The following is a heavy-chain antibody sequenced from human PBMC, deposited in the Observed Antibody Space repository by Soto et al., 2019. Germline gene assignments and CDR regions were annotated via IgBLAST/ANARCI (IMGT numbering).Heavy chain of an antibody. CDR1: AFSFSTSW. CDR2: INPDGRTI. CDR3: ATAGNYRFGN. V-gene: IGHV3-74*01. D-gene: IGHD1-1*01. Sequence: GWSLRLSCAASAFSFSTSWMHWVRQAPGEGLVWVSRINPDGRTINYADSVKGRFTISRDNAKNTLYLQMNILRVEDTAVYFCATAGNYRFGNWGLGTLVTVSS. J-gene: IGHJ4*02.